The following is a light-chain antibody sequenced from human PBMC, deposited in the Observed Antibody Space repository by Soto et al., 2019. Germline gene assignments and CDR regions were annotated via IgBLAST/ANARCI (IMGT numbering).Light chain of an antibody. CDR1: QSFSSSS. J-gene: IGKJ2*01. V-gene: IGKV3-20*01. Sequence: EIALTQSPGTLSLSPGERATLSCRASQSFSSSSLAWYQQRPGQAPRLLIYGASSRATGIPDRFSGSGSGTVFPLIISRLEPEDFAGYYCQQYGSSPPYTFGQWTKLEIK. CDR2: GAS. CDR3: QQYGSSPPYT.